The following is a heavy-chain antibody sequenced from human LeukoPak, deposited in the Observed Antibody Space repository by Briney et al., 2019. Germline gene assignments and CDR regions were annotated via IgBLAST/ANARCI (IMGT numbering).Heavy chain of an antibody. Sequence: GGSLRLSCATSGFNFSDSRMTWVRQGPGKGLQWVANINRDGSEKHFLDSVEGRFTISRDNARKSLYLQTSSLRPQDTAVYFCVRGDWYFESWGQGTLVTVSS. CDR2: INRDGSEK. CDR1: GFNFSDSR. V-gene: IGHV3-7*04. D-gene: IGHD2-21*01. J-gene: IGHJ4*02. CDR3: VRGDWYFES.